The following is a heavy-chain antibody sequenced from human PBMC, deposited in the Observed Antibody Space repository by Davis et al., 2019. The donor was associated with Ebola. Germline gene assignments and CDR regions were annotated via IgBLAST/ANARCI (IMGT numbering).Heavy chain of an antibody. Sequence: SETLSLTCAVYGGSFSGYFWTWIRQPPGKGLEWIGEINHSGSTNYNPSLKSRVTISVDTSKNQFSLKLSSVTAADTAVYYCARASTVTPFDYWGQGTLVTVSS. J-gene: IGHJ4*02. CDR1: GGSFSGYF. CDR3: ARASTVTPFDY. D-gene: IGHD4-11*01. V-gene: IGHV4-34*01. CDR2: INHSGST.